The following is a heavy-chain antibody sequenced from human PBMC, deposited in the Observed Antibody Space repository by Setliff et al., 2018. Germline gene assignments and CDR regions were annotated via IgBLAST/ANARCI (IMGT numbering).Heavy chain of an antibody. CDR1: GGSLSSYNY. Sequence: PSETLSLTCTVSGGSLSSYNYWSWIRQPAGKGLEWIGQIYTDGSTNYNPSLKSRVTISVDKSKNQFSLKLSSVTAADTAVYYCARLPNYVWGSPVDYWGQGTLVTVSS. CDR2: IYTDGST. CDR3: ARLPNYVWGSPVDY. D-gene: IGHD3-16*01. J-gene: IGHJ4*02. V-gene: IGHV4-61*09.